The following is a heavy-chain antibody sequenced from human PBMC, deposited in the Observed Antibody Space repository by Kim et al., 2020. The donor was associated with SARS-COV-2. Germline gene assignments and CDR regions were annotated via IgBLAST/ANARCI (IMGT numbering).Heavy chain of an antibody. CDR1: GGTFSSYA. CDR3: ARHYGSGRSYYYYGMDV. CDR2: IIPIFGTA. V-gene: IGHV1-69*13. J-gene: IGHJ6*02. Sequence: SVKVSCKASGGTFSSYAISWVRQAPGQGLEWMGGIIPIFGTANYAQKFQGRVTITADESTSTAYMELSSLRSEDTAVYYCARHYGSGRSYYYYGMDVWGQGTTVTVSS. D-gene: IGHD3-10*01.